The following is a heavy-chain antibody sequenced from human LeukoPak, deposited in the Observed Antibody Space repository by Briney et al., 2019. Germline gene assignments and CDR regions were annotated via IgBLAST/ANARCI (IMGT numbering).Heavy chain of an antibody. CDR2: INHSGST. V-gene: IGHV4-34*01. Sequence: PSETLSLTCAVYGGSFSGYYWSWIRQPPGKGLEWIGEINHSGSTNYNPSLKSRVTISVDTSKNQFSLKLSSVTAADTAVYYCARIPGHCSSTSCSGEDYWGQGTLVTVSS. D-gene: IGHD2-2*01. J-gene: IGHJ4*02. CDR3: ARIPGHCSSTSCSGEDY. CDR1: GGSFSGYY.